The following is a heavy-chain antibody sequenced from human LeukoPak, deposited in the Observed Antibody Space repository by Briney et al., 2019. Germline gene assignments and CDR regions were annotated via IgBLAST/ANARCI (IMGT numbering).Heavy chain of an antibody. CDR3: ARDYYTSGSPNDY. CDR2: INSDGSST. Sequence: PGGSLRLSCAASGFTFRSHWMHWVRQAPGKGLVWVSRINSDGSSTSYADSVKGRFTISRDNAKNTLYLQMNSLRAEDTAVYYCARDYYTSGSPNDYWGQGTLVTVSS. CDR1: GFTFRSHW. D-gene: IGHD3-10*01. V-gene: IGHV3-74*01. J-gene: IGHJ4*02.